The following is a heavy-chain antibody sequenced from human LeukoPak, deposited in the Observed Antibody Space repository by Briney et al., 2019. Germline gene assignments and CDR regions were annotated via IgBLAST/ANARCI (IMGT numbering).Heavy chain of an antibody. D-gene: IGHD1-26*01. Sequence: ASVKVSCKASGYTFTNYIISWVRQAPGQGLEWMGWISAYNGNTNYAQKFQGRVTMTTDTSTATAYMELRSLRSDDTAMYYCARGGNYFRFDPWGQGTLVTVSS. CDR1: GYTFTNYI. V-gene: IGHV1-18*01. CDR3: ARGGNYFRFDP. J-gene: IGHJ5*02. CDR2: ISAYNGNT.